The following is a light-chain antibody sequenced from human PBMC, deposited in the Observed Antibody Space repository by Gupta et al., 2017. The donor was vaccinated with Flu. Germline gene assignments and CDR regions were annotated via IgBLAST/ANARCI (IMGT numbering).Light chain of an antibody. V-gene: IGLV2-14*04. CDR2: DVS. J-gene: IGLJ6*01. CDR1: SSDVGGYVY. CDR3: SSYTSSTTEV. Sequence: SITISCTGTSSDVGGYVYVSWYQQHPGNAPNLMCYDVSDRPSVVSNRFAGTKSGNTAYPTSSGLQAEDEAYYYCSSYTSSTTEVFGSGTKVTVL.